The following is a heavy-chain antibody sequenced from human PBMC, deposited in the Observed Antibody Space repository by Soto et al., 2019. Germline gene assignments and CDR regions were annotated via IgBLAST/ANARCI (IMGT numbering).Heavy chain of an antibody. Sequence: QVVLVQSGAEVKKPGASVNVSCKASGYTFTSNYMHWVRQAPGQGLEWMGMINPSDGRTNYAQKFQGRVSMTRDTSTSTVYMELSSLRWNDTGVFYCATEGGASIAVDITKMTWGQGTLVTVSS. CDR1: GYTFTSNY. CDR3: ATEGGASIAVDITKMT. CDR2: INPSDGRT. D-gene: IGHD6-19*01. J-gene: IGHJ4*02. V-gene: IGHV1-46*01.